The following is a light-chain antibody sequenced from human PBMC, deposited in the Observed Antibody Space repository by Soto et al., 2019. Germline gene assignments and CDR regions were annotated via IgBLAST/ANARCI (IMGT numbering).Light chain of an antibody. CDR1: QSVSNSY. Sequence: EIVLTQSPGTLSLSPGERATLSCRASQSVSNSYIAWYQRKPGQAPRLLIYGASSRATGIPDRFSGSGSGTDFTLTTSRLEPEDFAVYYCQQYGSSPWTFGQGTKVEIK. CDR3: QQYGSSPWT. J-gene: IGKJ1*01. CDR2: GAS. V-gene: IGKV3-20*01.